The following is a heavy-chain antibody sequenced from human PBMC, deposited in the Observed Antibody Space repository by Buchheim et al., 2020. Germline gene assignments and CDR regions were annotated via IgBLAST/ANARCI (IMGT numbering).Heavy chain of an antibody. CDR1: GFTSSSYA. J-gene: IGHJ4*02. V-gene: IGHV3-23*01. CDR2: ITDGGRT. D-gene: IGHD6-13*01. Sequence: EVQLLESGGGLVQPGGSLRLSCAASGFTSSSYAMSWVRQVPGKGLEWVSAITDGGRTYYADSVKGRFTISRDNSQNTLYLQMNSLRAEDTAVYYCAKDGRPYSSSWFDCWGQGTL. CDR3: AKDGRPYSSSWFDC.